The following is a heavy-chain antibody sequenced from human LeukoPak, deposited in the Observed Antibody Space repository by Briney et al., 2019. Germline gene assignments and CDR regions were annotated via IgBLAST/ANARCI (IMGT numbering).Heavy chain of an antibody. D-gene: IGHD2-8*01. J-gene: IGHJ4*02. CDR1: GGSITSDY. V-gene: IGHV4-59*01. CDR3: AREGGDDSTSGVCYLFDY. Sequence: SETLSLTCTVSGGSITSDYWSWIRQPPGKGLEWIGYIYYSGSTNYNPSLKSRVTISVDTSKNQFSLKLSSVTAADTAVYYCAREGGDDSTSGVCYLFDYWGQGTLVTVSS. CDR2: IYYSGST.